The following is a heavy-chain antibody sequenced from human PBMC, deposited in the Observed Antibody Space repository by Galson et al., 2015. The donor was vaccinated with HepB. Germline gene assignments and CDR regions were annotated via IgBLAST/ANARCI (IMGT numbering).Heavy chain of an antibody. V-gene: IGHV3-21*01. CDR3: AISLIVVVPAAMLIPYGMDV. CDR1: GFTFSSYS. J-gene: IGHJ6*02. Sequence: SLRLSCAASGFTFSSYSMNWVRQAPGKGLEWVSSISSSSSYIYYADSVKGRFTISRDNAKNSLYLQMNSLRAEDTAVYYCAISLIVVVPAAMLIPYGMDVWGQGTTVTVPS. CDR2: ISSSSSYI. D-gene: IGHD2-2*01.